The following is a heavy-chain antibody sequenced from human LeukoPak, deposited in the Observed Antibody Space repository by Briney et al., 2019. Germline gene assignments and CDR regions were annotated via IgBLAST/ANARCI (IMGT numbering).Heavy chain of an antibody. Sequence: SETLSLICTVCGGAISSKYWCWIRQHQGKGLERIGYIYYSGSTNYNPSLKSRVTISVDTSKNQFSLKLSSVTAADTAVYYCARVSRQLVDYWGQRTLVTVSS. CDR2: IYYSGST. V-gene: IGHV4-59*01. CDR1: GGAISSKY. CDR3: ARVSRQLVDY. D-gene: IGHD6-13*01. J-gene: IGHJ4*02.